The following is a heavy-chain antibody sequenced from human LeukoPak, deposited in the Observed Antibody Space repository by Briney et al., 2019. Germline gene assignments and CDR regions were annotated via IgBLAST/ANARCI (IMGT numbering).Heavy chain of an antibody. V-gene: IGHV4-30-4*08. D-gene: IGHD3-22*01. J-gene: IGHJ4*02. Sequence: NSSQTLSLTCTGSGGSISSGDYDWRGVRQPPGKGLEWIGYIYYSGSTYYNPSLKSRVTISVDTSKNQFSLKLSSVTAADTAVYYCARGPGYYYDYGGQGTLVTVSS. CDR1: GGSISSGDYD. CDR2: IYYSGST. CDR3: ARGPGYYYDY.